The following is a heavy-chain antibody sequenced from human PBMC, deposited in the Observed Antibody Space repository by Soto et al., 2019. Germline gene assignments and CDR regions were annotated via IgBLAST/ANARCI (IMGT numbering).Heavy chain of an antibody. D-gene: IGHD6-19*01. CDR2: ISGSGGST. CDR1: GFTFSSYA. V-gene: IGHV3-23*01. CDR3: AKGVRIAVAGYDAFDI. Sequence: EVQLLESGGGLVQPGGSLRLSCAASGFTFSSYAMSWVRQAPGKGLEWVSAISGSGGSTYYADSVKGRFTISRDNSKNTLYRQMNSLRAEDTAVYYCAKGVRIAVAGYDAFDIWGQGTMVTVSS. J-gene: IGHJ3*02.